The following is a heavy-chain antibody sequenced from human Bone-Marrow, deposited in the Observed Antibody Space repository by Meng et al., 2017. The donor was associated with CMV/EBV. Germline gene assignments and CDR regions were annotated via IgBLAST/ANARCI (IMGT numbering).Heavy chain of an antibody. J-gene: IGHJ6*02. D-gene: IGHD3-3*01. CDR2: INPSGGST. CDR1: GYTFTSYY. V-gene: IGHV1-46*01. Sequence: ASVKVSCKASGYTFTSYYMHWVRQAPGQGLEWMGIINPSGGSTSYAQKFQGRVTMTRDTSTSTVYMELSSLRSEDTAVYYCAGSGAQLRFLEWLIPYYYYGMDVWGQGTTVTVSS. CDR3: AGSGAQLRFLEWLIPYYYYGMDV.